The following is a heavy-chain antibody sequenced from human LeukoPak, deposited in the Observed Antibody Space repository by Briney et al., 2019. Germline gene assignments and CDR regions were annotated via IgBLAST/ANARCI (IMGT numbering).Heavy chain of an antibody. D-gene: IGHD2-2*01. CDR3: AKEDCSSTSCYYRYFDL. CDR2: ISGSGGST. J-gene: IGHJ2*01. CDR1: GFTFSSYA. Sequence: GGPLRLSCAASGFTFSSYAMSWVRQAPGKGLEWVSAISGSGGSTYYADSVKGRFTISRDNSKNTLYLQMNSLRAEDTAVYYCAKEDCSSTSCYYRYFDLWGRGTLVTVSS. V-gene: IGHV3-23*01.